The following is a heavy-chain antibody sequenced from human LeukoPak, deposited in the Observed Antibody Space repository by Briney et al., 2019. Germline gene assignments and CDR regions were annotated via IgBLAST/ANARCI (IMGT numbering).Heavy chain of an antibody. Sequence: GGSLRLSCATSGFTFSSYWMHWVRQAPGKGLVWVSRINSDGSSTSYADSVKGRFTISRDNAKNTLYLQMNSLRAEDTAVYYCATGKQQLVRSAAGAHYYYYGMDVWGQGTTVTVSS. V-gene: IGHV3-74*01. J-gene: IGHJ6*02. CDR1: GFTFSSYW. CDR3: ATGKQQLVRSAAGAHYYYYGMDV. D-gene: IGHD6-13*01. CDR2: INSDGSST.